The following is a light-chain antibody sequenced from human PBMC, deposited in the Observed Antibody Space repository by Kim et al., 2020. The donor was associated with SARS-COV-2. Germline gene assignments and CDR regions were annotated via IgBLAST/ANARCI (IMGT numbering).Light chain of an antibody. V-gene: IGLV3-19*01. CDR1: SLRRYY. Sequence: SSELTQDPAVSVALGQTVRITCQGDSLRRYYASWYQQKPGQAPVLVIYGQNNRRSGLPDRFSGSSSGNTASLTITGAQAEAEADYYCNSRDSSGNHAVFG. J-gene: IGLJ7*01. CDR2: GQN. CDR3: NSRDSSGNHAV.